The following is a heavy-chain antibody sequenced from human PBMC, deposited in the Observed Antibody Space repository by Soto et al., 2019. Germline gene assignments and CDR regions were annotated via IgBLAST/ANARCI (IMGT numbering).Heavy chain of an antibody. CDR2: ISSSSSTI. J-gene: IGHJ4*02. CDR1: GFTFSSYS. CDR3: ARGTYYYDSSGYSKTTDY. V-gene: IGHV3-48*02. Sequence: GGSVRLSXAASGFTFSSYSMNWVRQAPGKGLEWVSYISSSSSTIYYADSVKGRFTISRDNAKNSLYLQMNSLRDEDTAVYYCARGTYYYDSSGYSKTTDYWGQGTLVTVSS. D-gene: IGHD3-22*01.